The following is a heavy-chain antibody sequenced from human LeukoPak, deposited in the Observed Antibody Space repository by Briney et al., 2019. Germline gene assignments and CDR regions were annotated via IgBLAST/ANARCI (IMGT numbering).Heavy chain of an antibody. CDR3: ARRVHLDFWSGYYYYYYYMDV. D-gene: IGHD3-3*01. V-gene: IGHV4-30-4*01. CDR2: IYYSGST. Sequence: PSETLSLTCTVSGGSISSGDYYWSWIRQPPGKGLEWIGYIYYSGSTYYNPSLKSRVTISVDTSKNQFSLKLSSVTAADTAVYYCARRVHLDFWSGYYYYYYYMDVWGKGTTVTVSS. CDR1: GGSISSGDYY. J-gene: IGHJ6*03.